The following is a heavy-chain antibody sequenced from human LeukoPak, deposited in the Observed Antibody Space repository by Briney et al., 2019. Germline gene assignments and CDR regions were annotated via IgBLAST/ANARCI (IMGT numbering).Heavy chain of an antibody. D-gene: IGHD2-2*01. CDR2: FYPGDSDT. J-gene: IGHJ4*02. CDR3: ARTMGTSTSSTLDY. V-gene: IGHV5-51*01. Sequence: GESLKISCKGSGYSFTTYWIAWVRQMPGKGLEWMGIFYPGDSDTRYSPSFQGQVTISADKSITTAYLQWSSLKASDTAIYYCARTMGTSTSSTLDYWGQGTLVTVSS. CDR1: GYSFTTYW.